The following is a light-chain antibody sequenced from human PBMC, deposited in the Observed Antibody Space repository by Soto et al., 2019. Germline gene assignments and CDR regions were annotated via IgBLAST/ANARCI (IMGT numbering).Light chain of an antibody. CDR1: SSDVGSYNL. V-gene: IGLV2-23*01. CDR2: EGS. Sequence: QSALTQPASVSGSPGQSITISCTGTSSDVGSYNLVSWYQQHPGKAPKLMIYEGSKRPSGVSYRFSGSKSGNTAYLTISGLQAEDEADYYCCSYAGSSTLVFGGGTKLTVL. J-gene: IGLJ2*01. CDR3: CSYAGSSTLV.